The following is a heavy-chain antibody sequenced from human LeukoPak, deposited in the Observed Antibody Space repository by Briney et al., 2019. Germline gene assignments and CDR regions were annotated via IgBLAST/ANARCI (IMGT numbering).Heavy chain of an antibody. Sequence: PSETLSLTCAVYGGSFSGYYWSWIRQPPGKGLEWIGEINHSGSTNYNPSLKSRVTISVDTSKNQFSLKLSSVTAADTAVYYCARGFGIAAPASYYFDYWGQGTLVTVSS. CDR2: INHSGST. V-gene: IGHV4-34*01. CDR3: ARGFGIAAPASYYFDY. CDR1: GGSFSGYY. J-gene: IGHJ4*02. D-gene: IGHD6-6*01.